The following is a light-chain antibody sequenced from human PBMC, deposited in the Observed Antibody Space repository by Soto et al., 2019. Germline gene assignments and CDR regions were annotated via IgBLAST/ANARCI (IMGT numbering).Light chain of an antibody. V-gene: IGKV1-5*03. Sequence: DIQMTQSPSTLSASVGDRVTITCRASQSISSWLAWYQQKPGKAPKLLIYKASSLESGVPSRFSGSGSGTEFTLTISSLKPDDFATYYCQQYNSDRTFGQGTKVEIK. CDR1: QSISSW. CDR3: QQYNSDRT. J-gene: IGKJ1*01. CDR2: KAS.